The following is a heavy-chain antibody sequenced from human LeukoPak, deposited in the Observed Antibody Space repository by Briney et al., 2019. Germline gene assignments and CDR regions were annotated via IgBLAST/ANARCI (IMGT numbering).Heavy chain of an antibody. J-gene: IGHJ4*02. D-gene: IGHD3-10*01. Sequence: SETLSLTCAVYGGSFSGYYWSWIRQPPGKGLEWIGVINHSGSTNYNPSLKSRVTISVDTSKNQFSLKLSSVTAADTAVYYCARRSTYGSGIWGQGTLVTVSS. CDR1: GGSFSGYY. CDR2: INHSGST. V-gene: IGHV4-34*01. CDR3: ARRSTYGSGI.